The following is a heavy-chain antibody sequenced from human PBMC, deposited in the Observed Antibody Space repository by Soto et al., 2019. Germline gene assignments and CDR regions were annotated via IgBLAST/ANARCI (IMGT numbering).Heavy chain of an antibody. CDR3: ARASGSESYYSPADS. CDR1: GYSFSSYW. V-gene: IGHV5-10-1*01. J-gene: IGHJ4*02. Sequence: GESLKISCKGSGYSFSSYWISWVRQMPGKGLEWMGRIDPSDSYTNYSPSFQGHVTISADKSISTAYLQWSSLKASDTAMYYCARASGSESYYSPADSWGQGTLVTVSS. CDR2: IDPSDSYT. D-gene: IGHD3-10*01.